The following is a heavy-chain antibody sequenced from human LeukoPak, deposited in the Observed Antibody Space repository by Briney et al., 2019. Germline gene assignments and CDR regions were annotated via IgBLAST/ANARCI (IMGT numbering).Heavy chain of an antibody. J-gene: IGHJ3*02. CDR2: ISYDGSNK. V-gene: IGHV3-30*03. Sequence: PGRSLRLSCAASGFTFSSYGMHWARQAPGKGLEWVAVISYDGSNKYYADSVKGRFTISRDNSKNTLYLQMNSLGAEDTAVYYCARDVGRKNWIQLWSTAPDAFDIWGQGTMVTVSS. CDR1: GFTFSSYG. CDR3: ARDVGRKNWIQLWSTAPDAFDI. D-gene: IGHD5-18*01.